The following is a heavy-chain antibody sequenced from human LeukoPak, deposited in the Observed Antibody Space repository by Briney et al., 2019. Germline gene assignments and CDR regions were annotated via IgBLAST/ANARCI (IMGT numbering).Heavy chain of an antibody. V-gene: IGHV4-39*01. D-gene: IGHD2-15*01. CDR3: ARHVDGYYYYGMDV. CDR1: GGSISSPAYY. Sequence: SETLSLTCTVSGGSISSPAYYWGWIRQPPGKGLEWIGSTHYSGNTYYNPSLRSRVTISADTSKNQFSLKLSSVTAADTAVYYCARHVDGYYYYGMDVWGQGTTVTVSS. J-gene: IGHJ6*02. CDR2: THYSGNT.